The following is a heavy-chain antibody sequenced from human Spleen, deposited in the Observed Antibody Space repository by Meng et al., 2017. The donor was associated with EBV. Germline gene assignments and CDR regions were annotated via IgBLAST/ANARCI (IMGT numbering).Heavy chain of an antibody. CDR2: VYHSGTP. D-gene: IGHD1-1*01. V-gene: IGHV4-4*02. CDR3: VSTAGQSTTWRYFDL. CDR1: GGPITHRTL. Sequence: HHEESGPGLVKPSGTLSLTCIVSGGPITHRTLWSWVRQTPGKGLDWIGGVYHSGTPNYNPSLKSRVAISVDKSSNKFSLNLTSVTAADTAVYYCVSTAGQSTTWRYFDLWGRGTLVTVSS. J-gene: IGHJ4*02.